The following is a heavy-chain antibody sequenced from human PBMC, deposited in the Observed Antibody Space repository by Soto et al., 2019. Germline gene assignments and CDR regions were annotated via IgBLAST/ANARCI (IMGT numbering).Heavy chain of an antibody. CDR3: ATQGLTTYYFGY. CDR1: GYSFPSQW. J-gene: IGHJ4*02. Sequence: PGESLTISCKVSGYSFPSQWLSWVRQVPGKGQEWMGRIDLSESYTTYNPSFQGHVTFSADKSITTAYLQWRSLEASDTATYYCATQGLTTYYFGYWGQGTLVTVSS. CDR2: IDLSESYT. V-gene: IGHV5-10-1*01.